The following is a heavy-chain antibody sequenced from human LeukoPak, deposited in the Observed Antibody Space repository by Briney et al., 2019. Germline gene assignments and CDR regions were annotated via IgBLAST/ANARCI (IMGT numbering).Heavy chain of an antibody. V-gene: IGHV1-58*01. CDR3: AADPDYYYGSGSYSFSF. CDR1: GFTFTSSA. D-gene: IGHD3-10*01. Sequence: ASVKGSCKASGFTFTSSAVQWVRQARGQRLEWIGWIVVGSGNTNYAQKFQERVTITRDMSTSTAYMELSSLRSEDTAVYYCAADPDYYYGSGSYSFSFWGQGTLVTVSS. CDR2: IVVGSGNT. J-gene: IGHJ4*02.